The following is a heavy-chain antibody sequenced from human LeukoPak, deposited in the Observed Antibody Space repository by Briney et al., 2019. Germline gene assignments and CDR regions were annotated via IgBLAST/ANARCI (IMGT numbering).Heavy chain of an antibody. CDR3: VREDAEYDILTGYFPY. CDR2: ISYDGSNK. CDR1: GFTL. J-gene: IGHJ4*02. Sequence: GGSLRLSCAASGFTLMGWVRQAPGKGLEWVAVISYDGSNKYYADSVKGRFTISRDSSKNTLYLQMNSLRAEDTAVYFFVREDAEYDILTGYFPYWGQGTLVTVSS. V-gene: IGHV3-30*04. D-gene: IGHD3-9*01.